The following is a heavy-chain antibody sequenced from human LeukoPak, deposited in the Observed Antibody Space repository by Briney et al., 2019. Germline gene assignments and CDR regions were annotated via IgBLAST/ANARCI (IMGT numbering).Heavy chain of an antibody. CDR1: GFPFTKYA. Sequence: PGGALRLSCAASGFPFTKYALTWVRQAPGKGLEWVSSVDWSGGHTYYADSVKGRLTISRDTSSNSLYLQMNSLRAEDTALYYCARTQRLAWDDYFDYWGRGTLVTVSS. CDR2: VDWSGGHT. V-gene: IGHV3-23*01. J-gene: IGHJ4*02. CDR3: ARTQRLAWDDYFDY. D-gene: IGHD1-1*01.